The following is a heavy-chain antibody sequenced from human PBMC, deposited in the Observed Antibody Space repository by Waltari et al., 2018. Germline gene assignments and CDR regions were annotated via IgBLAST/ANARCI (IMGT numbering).Heavy chain of an antibody. D-gene: IGHD3-16*02. Sequence: QVQLVQSGAEVKKPGSSVKLSCKASGGTFSSYAISWVRQAPGQGLEWMGGIIPIYGTANYAQKFQSRVTSTTDESTSTAYTELSSLRTEDTAVYYCASLGYQGVIGKDRFDYWGQGTLVTVSS. CDR2: IIPIYGTA. J-gene: IGHJ4*02. CDR3: ASLGYQGVIGKDRFDY. CDR1: GGTFSSYA. V-gene: IGHV1-69*05.